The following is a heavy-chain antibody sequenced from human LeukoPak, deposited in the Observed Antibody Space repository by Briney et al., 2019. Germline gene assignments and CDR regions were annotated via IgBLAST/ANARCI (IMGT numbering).Heavy chain of an antibody. CDR3: AREPWYSSGWYVQGIDY. CDR1: GGTFSSYA. Sequence: GASVKVSCKASGGTFSSYAISWVRQAPGQGLEWMGRIIPILGIANYAQKFQGRVTITADKSTSTAYMELSSLRSEDTAVYYCAREPWYSSGWYVQGIDYWGQGTLVTVSS. J-gene: IGHJ4*02. CDR2: IIPILGIA. D-gene: IGHD6-19*01. V-gene: IGHV1-69*04.